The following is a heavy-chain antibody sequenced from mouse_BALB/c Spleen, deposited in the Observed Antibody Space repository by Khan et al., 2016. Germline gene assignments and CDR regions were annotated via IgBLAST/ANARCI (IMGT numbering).Heavy chain of an antibody. CDR1: GYTFTDYA. V-gene: IGHV1S137*01. CDR3: ARWISTTTGAMDH. Sequence: QMQLEESGPELVRPGVSVKISCKGSGYTFTDYAIHWVKQSHAKSLEWIGVTNTYNGNTNYNQKFKGKASMTADKSSSTAYMELARLTSEDSAIYYGARWISTTTGAMDHWGQGTSVTVSS. J-gene: IGHJ4*01. D-gene: IGHD1-1*01. CDR2: TNTYNGNT.